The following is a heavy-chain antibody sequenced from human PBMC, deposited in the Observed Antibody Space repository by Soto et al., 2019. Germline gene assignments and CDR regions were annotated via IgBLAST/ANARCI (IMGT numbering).Heavy chain of an antibody. V-gene: IGHV3-48*02. J-gene: IGHJ4*02. D-gene: IGHD2-21*02. Sequence: GGSLRFSCAASGFTFSNFRMNWIRQAPGKGLEWVSHIDGSGTAMSYVDSVKGRFTISRDNAKNSLYLEMTSLRDEDTAVYYCARQLYTVVTPQDYWGRGTLVTVSS. CDR3: ARQLYTVVTPQDY. CDR2: IDGSGTAM. CDR1: GFTFSNFR.